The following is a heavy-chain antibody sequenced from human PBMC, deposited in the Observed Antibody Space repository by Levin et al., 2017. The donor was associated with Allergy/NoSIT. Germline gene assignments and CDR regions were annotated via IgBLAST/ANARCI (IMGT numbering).Heavy chain of an antibody. CDR1: GFIFSNYG. CDR2: ITDDGSHQ. J-gene: IGHJ4*02. V-gene: IGHV3-30*18. D-gene: IGHD3-22*01. Sequence: GGSLRLSCAASGFIFSNYGIHWVRQAPGKGLEWVAVITDDGSHQYYADSVKGRFTISRDNSKNTLYLQMNSLRPEDTAVYYCAKAVPVITTRIDYWGQGTLVTVSS. CDR3: AKAVPVITTRIDY.